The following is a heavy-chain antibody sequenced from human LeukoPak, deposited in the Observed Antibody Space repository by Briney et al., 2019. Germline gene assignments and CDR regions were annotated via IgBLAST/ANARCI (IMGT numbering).Heavy chain of an antibody. D-gene: IGHD2-2*01. J-gene: IGHJ6*03. CDR2: INPNSGGT. V-gene: IGHV1-2*02. Sequence: ASVKVSCKASGYTFTGYYMHWVRQAPGQGLEWMGWINPNSGGTNYAQKFQGRVTMTRDMSTSTVYMELSSLRSEDTAVYYCARAGDCSSTSCSTVYYMDVWGKGTTVTVSS. CDR3: ARAGDCSSTSCSTVYYMDV. CDR1: GYTFTGYY.